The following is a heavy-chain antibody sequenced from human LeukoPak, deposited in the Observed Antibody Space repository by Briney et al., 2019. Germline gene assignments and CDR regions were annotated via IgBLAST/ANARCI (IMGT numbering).Heavy chain of an antibody. CDR2: IYYSGST. V-gene: IGHV4-59*01. J-gene: IGHJ4*02. D-gene: IGHD2-15*01. CDR1: GGSISSYY. Sequence: ASETLSLTCTVSGGSISSYYWSWIRQPPGKGLEWTGYIYYSGSTNYNPSLKSRVTISVDTSKNQFSLKLSSVTAADTAVYYCARGGYCSGGSCWGYYFDYWGQGTLVTVSS. CDR3: ARGGYCSGGSCWGYYFDY.